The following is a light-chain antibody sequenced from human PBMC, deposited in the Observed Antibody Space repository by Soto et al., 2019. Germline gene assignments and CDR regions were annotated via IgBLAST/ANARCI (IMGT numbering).Light chain of an antibody. CDR1: QSVTSSH. CDR2: GAS. CDR3: LLYFSQDLYT. J-gene: IGKJ2*01. Sequence: EIVLTQTPGTLSLSPGERATLSCRASQSVTSSHLAWYQQKPGQAPRLLIYGASTRATCIPDRFSGSGSDTDFSLKIRRLEHEDFEMSYCLLYFSQDLYTFGSGTKVQIK. V-gene: IGKV3-20*01.